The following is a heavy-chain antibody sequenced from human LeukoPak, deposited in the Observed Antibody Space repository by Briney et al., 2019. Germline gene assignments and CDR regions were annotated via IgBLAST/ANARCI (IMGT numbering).Heavy chain of an antibody. V-gene: IGHV3-30*18. D-gene: IGHD4-17*01. J-gene: IGHJ4*02. CDR1: GFTFSSYG. Sequence: GGSLRLSCAASGFTFSSYGMHWVRQAPGKGLEWVAVISYDGSNKYYADSVKGRFTISRDNSKNTLYLQMNSLRAEDTAVYYCAKKGGLYGDYVGYFDYWGQGTLVTVSS. CDR2: ISYDGSNK. CDR3: AKKGGLYGDYVGYFDY.